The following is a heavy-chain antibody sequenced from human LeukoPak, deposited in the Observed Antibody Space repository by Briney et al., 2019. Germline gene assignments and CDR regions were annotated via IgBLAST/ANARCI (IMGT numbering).Heavy chain of an antibody. J-gene: IGHJ6*03. CDR1: GYTFTSYG. V-gene: IGHV1-18*01. D-gene: IGHD2-15*01. CDR2: ISTYNGNT. Sequence: ASVKVSCKASGYTFTSYGISWVRQAPGQGLEWMGWISTYNGNTNYAQKLQGRVAMTTDTSTSIAYMELRSLRSDDTAVYYCAREGSPFYYYYMDVWGKGTTVTVSS. CDR3: AREGSPFYYYYMDV.